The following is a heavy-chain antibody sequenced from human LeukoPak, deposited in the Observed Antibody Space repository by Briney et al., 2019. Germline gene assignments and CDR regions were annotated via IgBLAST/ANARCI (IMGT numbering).Heavy chain of an antibody. CDR3: ARGGGLDV. J-gene: IGHJ6*02. D-gene: IGHD3-16*01. CDR2: INHNGNVN. Sequence: GGSLRLSCTASGFTFSSYWMNCARQAPGEGLEWVASINHNGNVNYYVGSVKGRFTISRDNAKNSLYLQMSNLRAEDTAVYFCARGGGLDVWGQGATVTVSS. V-gene: IGHV3-7*03. CDR1: GFTFSSYW.